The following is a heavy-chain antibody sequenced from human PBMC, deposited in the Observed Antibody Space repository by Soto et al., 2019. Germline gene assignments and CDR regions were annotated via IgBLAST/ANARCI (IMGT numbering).Heavy chain of an antibody. CDR1: GFTFSAYA. V-gene: IGHV3-23*01. CDR2: ISSRGDRT. J-gene: IGHJ6*02. D-gene: IGHD6-13*01. Sequence: EVQLLESGGGLVQPGGSLRLSCAASGFTFSAYAMIWVRQAPGKGLEWVSTISSRGDRTYYADSVKGRFTISRDNSKNTLYPQMTNLRAEDTARSYWPVGIYYYGWEGWGQGTRVTVSS. CDR3: PVGIYYYGWEG.